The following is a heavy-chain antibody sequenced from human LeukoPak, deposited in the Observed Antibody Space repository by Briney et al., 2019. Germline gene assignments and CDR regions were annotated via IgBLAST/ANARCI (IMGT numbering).Heavy chain of an antibody. CDR3: ATARPSHGYYGTNWLDP. V-gene: IGHV1-46*01. CDR1: GYTSTTHY. D-gene: IGHD3-22*01. Sequence: GASVKVSCKASGYTSTTHYIHWVRQAPGQGLEWMGIINPSGGSTTYAQKFQGRVTMTRDTSTNTVFMDLSSLRSEDTATYYCATARPSHGYYGTNWLDPWGQGTLVTVSS. J-gene: IGHJ5*02. CDR2: INPSGGST.